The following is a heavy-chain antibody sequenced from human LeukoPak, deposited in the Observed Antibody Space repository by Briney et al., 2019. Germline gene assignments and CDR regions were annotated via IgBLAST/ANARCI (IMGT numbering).Heavy chain of an antibody. V-gene: IGHV4-39*01. CDR1: GGSISSSSYY. Sequence: SETLSLTCTVSGGSISSSSYYWGWIRQPPGKGLEWIGSIYHSGSTYYNPSLKSRVTISVDTSKNQLSLKLSSVTAADTAVYYCARRDCSTSSCYRYYFDYWGQGTLVTVSS. CDR2: IYHSGST. J-gene: IGHJ4*02. CDR3: ARRDCSTSSCYRYYFDY. D-gene: IGHD2-2*01.